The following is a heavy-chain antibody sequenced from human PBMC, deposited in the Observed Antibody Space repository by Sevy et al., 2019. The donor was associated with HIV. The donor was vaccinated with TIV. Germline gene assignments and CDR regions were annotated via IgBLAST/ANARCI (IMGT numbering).Heavy chain of an antibody. CDR1: EFTFSSSW. CDR3: ARDLELMYSSVKRDYYYGMDV. J-gene: IGHJ6*02. D-gene: IGHD6-19*01. V-gene: IGHV3-7*01. Sequence: GGSLRLSCAASEFTFSSSWMSWVRQAPGKGLEWVANIKQDGSEKYYVDSVKGRFTISRDNGKNSLYLQMNSLRAEDTAVYYCARDLELMYSSVKRDYYYGMDVWGQGTTVTVSS. CDR2: IKQDGSEK.